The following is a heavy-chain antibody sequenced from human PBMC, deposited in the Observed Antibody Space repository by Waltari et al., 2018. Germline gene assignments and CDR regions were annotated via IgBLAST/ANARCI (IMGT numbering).Heavy chain of an antibody. CDR3: ARGRDDSRGYYYVRRYNWFDP. Sequence: QVQLQQWGAGLLKPSETLSLTCAVYGGSFSGYYWSWIRQPPGKGLEWIGEINHSGSTNYNPSLKSRVTISVDTSKNQFSLKLSSVTAADTAVYYCARGRDDSRGYYYVRRYNWFDPWGQGTLVTVSS. D-gene: IGHD3-22*01. CDR2: INHSGST. CDR1: GGSFSGYY. J-gene: IGHJ5*02. V-gene: IGHV4-34*01.